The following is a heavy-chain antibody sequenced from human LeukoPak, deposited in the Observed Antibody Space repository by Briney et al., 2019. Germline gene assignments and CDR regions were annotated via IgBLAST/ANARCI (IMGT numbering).Heavy chain of an antibody. V-gene: IGHV4-34*01. CDR3: ARGRTHCSSTSCYKNQYYYYYMDV. CDR1: GGSFSGYY. Sequence: SETLSLTCAVYGGSFSGYYWSWIRQPPGKGLEWIGEINHSGSTNYNPSPKSRVTISVDTSKNQFSLKLSSVTAADTAVYYCARGRTHCSSTSCYKNQYYYYYMDVWGKGTTVTVSS. CDR2: INHSGST. J-gene: IGHJ6*03. D-gene: IGHD2-2*02.